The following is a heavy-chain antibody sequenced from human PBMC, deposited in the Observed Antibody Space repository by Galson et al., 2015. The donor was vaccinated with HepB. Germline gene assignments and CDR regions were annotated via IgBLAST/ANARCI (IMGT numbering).Heavy chain of an antibody. Sequence: SLRLSCAASGFIFSDSYMSWIRQAPGKGPEWVSYISSDGVTKYYTDSVKGRFTISRDNAKNSLYLQMNSLRGDDTAVYYCARSPSTWFDSWGQGTLVTVSS. CDR2: ISSDGVTK. D-gene: IGHD6-6*01. J-gene: IGHJ5*01. V-gene: IGHV3-11*01. CDR3: ARSPSTWFDS. CDR1: GFIFSDSY.